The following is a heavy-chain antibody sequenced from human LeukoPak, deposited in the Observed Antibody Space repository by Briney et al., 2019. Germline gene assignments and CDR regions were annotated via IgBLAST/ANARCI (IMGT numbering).Heavy chain of an antibody. CDR2: INYSGST. Sequence: SETLSLTCTVSGGSISSSSFYWGWIRQPPGKGPEWIGSINYSGSTHYNPSLKSRVTISVDTSKNQFSLMLSSVTAADTAVYYCARREGPPKNFDFWGQGSLVTVSS. J-gene: IGHJ4*02. CDR1: GGSISSSSFY. V-gene: IGHV4-39*01. CDR3: ARREGPPKNFDF.